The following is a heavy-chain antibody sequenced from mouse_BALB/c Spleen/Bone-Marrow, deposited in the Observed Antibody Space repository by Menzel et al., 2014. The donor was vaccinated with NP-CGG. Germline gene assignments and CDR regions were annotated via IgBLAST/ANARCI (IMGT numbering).Heavy chain of an antibody. V-gene: IGHV1-82*01. D-gene: IGHD2-3*01. Sequence: QVQLQQSGPELAKPGASVKISCKASGYAFSSSWMNWVKQRPGQGLEWIGRIYPGDGDTKYNGKFKGKATLTADKSSSTAYMQLSSLTPVDSAVYFCARSDGYRDMDYWGQGTSVTVSS. J-gene: IGHJ4*01. CDR1: GYAFSSSW. CDR3: ARSDGYRDMDY. CDR2: IYPGDGDT.